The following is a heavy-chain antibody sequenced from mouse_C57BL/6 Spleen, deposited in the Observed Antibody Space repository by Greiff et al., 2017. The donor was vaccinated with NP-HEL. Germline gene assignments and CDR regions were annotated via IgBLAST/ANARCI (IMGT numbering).Heavy chain of an antibody. J-gene: IGHJ4*01. CDR2: INPSSGYT. CDR1: GYTFTSYW. CDR3: ANGTQSPYYYAVDY. V-gene: IGHV1-7*01. Sequence: VQLQQSGAELAKPGASVKLSCKASGYTFTSYWMHWVKQRPGQGLEWIGYINPSSGYTKYNQKFKDKATLTADKSSSTAYMQLSSLTYEDSAVYSCANGTQSPYYYAVDYWGQGTSVTVSS.